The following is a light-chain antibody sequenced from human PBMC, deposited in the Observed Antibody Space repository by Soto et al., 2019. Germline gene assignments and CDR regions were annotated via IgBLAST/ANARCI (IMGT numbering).Light chain of an antibody. Sequence: DIQMTQAPASVSASVGGRVTITCRASQGISHWLAWYQQKPGNAPKPLIYEASSLERGVPARFSGSGSGTDFTLTISSLQPEDFATYYCQQANSFPWTFGQGTKV. CDR2: EAS. V-gene: IGKV1-12*02. CDR3: QQANSFPWT. CDR1: QGISHW. J-gene: IGKJ1*01.